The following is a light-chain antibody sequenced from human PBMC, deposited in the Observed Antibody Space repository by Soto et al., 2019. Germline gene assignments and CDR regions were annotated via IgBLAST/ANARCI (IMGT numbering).Light chain of an antibody. J-gene: IGKJ2*01. CDR2: GAS. CDR3: QHYDNWPFT. V-gene: IGKV3-15*01. CDR1: QSVSSTY. Sequence: ENVLTQSPGSLSLSPGERATLSCRASQSVSSTYLAWYQQKPGQPPRLLIYGASTRATGIPARFSGSGSGTEFTLTITSLQSEDIAIYYCQHYDNWPFTFGQGTKVDIK.